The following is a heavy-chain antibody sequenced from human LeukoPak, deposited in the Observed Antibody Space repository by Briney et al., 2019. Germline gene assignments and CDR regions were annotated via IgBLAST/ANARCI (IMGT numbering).Heavy chain of an antibody. CDR1: GGTFSSYA. CDR3: ARSVEMATINWFDP. J-gene: IGHJ5*02. Sequence: ASVKVSCKASGGTFSSYAINWVRQATGQGLEWMGWMNPNSGNTGYAQKFQGRVTITADESTSTAYMELSSLRSEDTAVYYCARSVEMATINWFDPWGQGTLVTVSS. D-gene: IGHD5-24*01. V-gene: IGHV1-8*03. CDR2: MNPNSGNT.